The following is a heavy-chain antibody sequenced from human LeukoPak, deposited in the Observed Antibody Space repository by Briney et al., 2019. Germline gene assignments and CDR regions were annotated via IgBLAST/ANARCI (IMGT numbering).Heavy chain of an antibody. J-gene: IGHJ4*02. V-gene: IGHV3-7*01. CDR1: GFSFSSYW. D-gene: IGHD2-15*01. Sequence: GGSLRLSCATSGFSFSSYWMNWVRQDPGKGLEWVANIRPDGNLQDYVDSVKGRFSISRDNAKNTLYLQMNSLRAEDTGVYYCARGVGATPAHYDYWGQGTRVTVSS. CDR3: ARGVGATPAHYDY. CDR2: IRPDGNLQ.